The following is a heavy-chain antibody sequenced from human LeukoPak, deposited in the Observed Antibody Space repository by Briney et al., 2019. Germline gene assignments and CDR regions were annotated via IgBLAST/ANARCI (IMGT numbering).Heavy chain of an antibody. Sequence: WGSLTLSCAASGLTVSTNYMIWVCQVPGKGLEWVSLIYSSGSTYYADSVKGRFTISRDHSKNTLYLQMNSLTAEDTAVYYCARTSLSGDGYKVGYFDYWGLGTLDPVSS. CDR2: IYSSGST. CDR1: GLTVSTNY. V-gene: IGHV3-53*01. CDR3: ARTSLSGDGYKVGYFDY. J-gene: IGHJ4*02. D-gene: IGHD5-24*01.